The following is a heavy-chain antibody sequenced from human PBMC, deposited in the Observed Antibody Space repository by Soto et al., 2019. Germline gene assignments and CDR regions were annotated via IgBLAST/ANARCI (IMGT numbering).Heavy chain of an antibody. CDR1: GYTFTSYG. CDR3: AREHSLNYYDSSGYWPDAFDI. CDR2: ISAYNGNT. V-gene: IGHV1-18*01. Sequence: GASVKVSCKASGYTFTSYGISWVRQAPGQGLEWMGWISAYNGNTNYAQKLQGRVTMTTDTSTSTAYMELRSLRSDDTAVYYCAREHSLNYYDSSGYWPDAFDIWGQGTMVTVSS. D-gene: IGHD3-22*01. J-gene: IGHJ3*02.